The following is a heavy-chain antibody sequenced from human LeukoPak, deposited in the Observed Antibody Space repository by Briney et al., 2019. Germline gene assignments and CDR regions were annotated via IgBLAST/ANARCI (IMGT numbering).Heavy chain of an antibody. CDR2: ISGSGGST. J-gene: IGHJ4*02. D-gene: IGHD3-22*01. Sequence: GGSLRLSCAVSGFTFSSYAMSWVRQAPGQGLEWVSAISGSGGSTYYADSVKGRFTISRDNSKNTLYLQMNSLRAEDTAVYYCAKDQKRSLLRDYWGQGTLVTVSS. CDR3: AKDQKRSLLRDY. CDR1: GFTFSSYA. V-gene: IGHV3-23*01.